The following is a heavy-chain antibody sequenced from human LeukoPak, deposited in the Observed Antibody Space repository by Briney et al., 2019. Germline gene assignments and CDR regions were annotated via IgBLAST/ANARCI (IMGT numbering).Heavy chain of an antibody. Sequence: SETLSLTCTVSGYSIATGYFWGWIRQPPGKGLEWIASIYTAGNTFYNLSLKSRVTISIQTSENQFSLKLHSVTAADTAVYYCARVLDYYASGTYGFDYWGQGTLVTVSS. CDR2: IYTAGNT. V-gene: IGHV4-38-2*02. CDR1: GYSIATGYF. CDR3: ARVLDYYASGTYGFDY. J-gene: IGHJ4*02. D-gene: IGHD3-10*01.